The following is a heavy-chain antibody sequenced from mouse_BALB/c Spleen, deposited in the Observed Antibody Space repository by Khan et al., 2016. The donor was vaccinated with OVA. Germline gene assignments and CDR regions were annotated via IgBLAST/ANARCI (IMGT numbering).Heavy chain of an antibody. J-gene: IGHJ2*01. Sequence: EVKLLESGGGSVKPGGSLKLSCAVSGFTSSSYAMSWVRQTPEKRLEWVASISSGGSTYYPDSVKGRFTISRDNARNILYLQMSSLRSEDMAMYYCAREAYRYDEYYFDYWGQGTTLTVSS. CDR2: ISSGGST. CDR1: GFTSSSYA. D-gene: IGHD2-14*01. CDR3: AREAYRYDEYYFDY. V-gene: IGHV5-6-5*01.